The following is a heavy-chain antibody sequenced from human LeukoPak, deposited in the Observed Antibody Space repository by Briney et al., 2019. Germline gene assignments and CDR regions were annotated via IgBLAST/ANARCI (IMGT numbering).Heavy chain of an antibody. Sequence: SGTLSLTCTLSGGSISIYYWSWGRQPPGKGLEWIGCIYYSGSTNYNPSLKSRVTMSVDTPKNQFSLKLISVTAADTAMYYCARHEDGYNWGYFDYWGQGTLVTVSS. CDR1: GGSISIYY. CDR3: ARHEDGYNWGYFDY. CDR2: IYYSGST. D-gene: IGHD5-24*01. V-gene: IGHV4-59*08. J-gene: IGHJ4*02.